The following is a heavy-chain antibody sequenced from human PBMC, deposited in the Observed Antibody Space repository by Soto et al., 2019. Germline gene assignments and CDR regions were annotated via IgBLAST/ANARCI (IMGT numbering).Heavy chain of an antibody. J-gene: IGHJ6*02. D-gene: IGHD3-16*01. CDR2: ISGRGGST. CDR1: GFAFSNYA. Sequence: EVQLLESGGGLLQPGGSLGLSCAASGFAFSNYAMSWVRQVPGKRLEWVSSISGRGGSTYYGDSVKGRFTISRDNFKSTLYLQINSLRAEDTAVYYCAKDRVGATPPDYYYGMDVWGQGTTVTVSS. V-gene: IGHV3-23*01. CDR3: AKDRVGATPPDYYYGMDV.